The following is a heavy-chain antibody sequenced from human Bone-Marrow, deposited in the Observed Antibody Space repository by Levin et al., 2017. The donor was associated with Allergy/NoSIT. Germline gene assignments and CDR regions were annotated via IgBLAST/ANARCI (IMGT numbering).Heavy chain of an antibody. CDR3: AKNLGADEGDDILTGLFDY. D-gene: IGHD3-9*01. Sequence: PGGSLRLSCGASGFTFDTFTMSWVRQGPGRGLEWLADISGSGGRTYYADSVKGRFSISRDNSKTIVYLQMNSLRGEATAVYYCAKNLGADEGDDILTGLFDYWGQGTRVTVSS. J-gene: IGHJ4*02. CDR2: ISGSGGRT. CDR1: GFTFDTFT. V-gene: IGHV3-23*01.